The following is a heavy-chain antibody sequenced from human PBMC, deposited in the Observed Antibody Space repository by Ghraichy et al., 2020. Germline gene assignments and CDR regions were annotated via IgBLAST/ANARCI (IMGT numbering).Heavy chain of an antibody. CDR2: IHPSGSA. V-gene: IGHV4-34*01. CDR1: GGSFSAYY. J-gene: IGHJ5*02. D-gene: IGHD5-24*01. CDR3: ARGSDAYKTGNH. Sequence: ETLSLTCAVYGGSFSAYYWSWIRQPPGKGLEWIGEIHPSGSANYNPSLQSRVTISVDTSKNQFSLKLSSVTAADTAVYYCARGSDAYKTGNHWGQGTLVTVSS.